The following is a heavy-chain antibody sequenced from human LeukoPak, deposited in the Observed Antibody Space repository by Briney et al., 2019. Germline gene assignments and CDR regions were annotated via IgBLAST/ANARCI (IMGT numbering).Heavy chain of an antibody. CDR3: ARDGSGMYNWFDP. CDR1: GFTFSSYA. Sequence: GSLRLSCAASGFTFSSYAMSWIRQPPGKGLEWIGEINHSGSTNYNPSLKSRVTISVDTSKNQFSLKLSSVTAADTAVYYCARDGSGMYNWFDPWGQGTLVTVSS. D-gene: IGHD3-10*01. J-gene: IGHJ5*02. V-gene: IGHV4-34*01. CDR2: INHSGST.